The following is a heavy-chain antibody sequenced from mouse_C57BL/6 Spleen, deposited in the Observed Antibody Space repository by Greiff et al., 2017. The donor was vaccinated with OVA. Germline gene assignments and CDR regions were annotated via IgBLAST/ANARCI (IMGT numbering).Heavy chain of an antibody. V-gene: IGHV1-55*01. Sequence: QVQLQQPGAELVKPGASVKMSCKASGYTFTSYWITWVKQRPGQGLEWIGDIYPGSGSTNYNEKFKSKATLTVDTSSSTAYMQLSSLTSEDSAVYYCARFPLITTVVVDFDYWGKGTTLTVSS. CDR2: IYPGSGST. CDR3: ARFPLITTVVVDFDY. CDR1: GYTFTSYW. D-gene: IGHD1-1*01. J-gene: IGHJ2*01.